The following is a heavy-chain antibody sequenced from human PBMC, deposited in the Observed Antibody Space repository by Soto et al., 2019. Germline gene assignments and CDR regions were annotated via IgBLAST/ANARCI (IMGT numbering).Heavy chain of an antibody. Sequence: QVQLVESGGGVVQPGRSLRLSCAASGFTFSSYAMHWVRQAPGKGLEWVAVISYDGSNKYYADSVKCRFTISRDNSKNTLYLQMNSLRAEDTAVYYCARDRTDGWFDPWGQGTLVTVSS. CDR3: ARDRTDGWFDP. V-gene: IGHV3-30-3*01. J-gene: IGHJ5*02. CDR1: GFTFSSYA. CDR2: ISYDGSNK.